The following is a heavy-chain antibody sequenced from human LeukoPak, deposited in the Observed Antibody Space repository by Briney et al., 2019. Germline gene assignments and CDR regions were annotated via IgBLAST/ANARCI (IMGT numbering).Heavy chain of an antibody. CDR2: ISWNSNSI. Sequence: GGSLRLSCAASGFTFVDYAMHWVRQAPGKGLEWVSGISWNSNSIDYADSVKGRFTISRDNAKNSLYLQMNSLKSEDTALYYCAKGPKIIVTTDLGHWGQGTLVTVSS. J-gene: IGHJ5*02. CDR1: GFTFVDYA. CDR3: AKGPKIIVTTDLGH. V-gene: IGHV3-9*01. D-gene: IGHD5-12*01.